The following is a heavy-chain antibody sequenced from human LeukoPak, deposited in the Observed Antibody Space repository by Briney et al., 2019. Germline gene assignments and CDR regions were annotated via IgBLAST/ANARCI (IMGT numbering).Heavy chain of an antibody. CDR2: IKTDGSEK. V-gene: IGHV3-7*01. CDR1: GFTFSTYW. D-gene: IGHD3-10*01. J-gene: IGHJ4*02. Sequence: PGGALRLSCAVSGFTFSTYWMSWVRQAPGKGLEWVANIKTDGSEKYYVDSVKGRFTISRDNAKNSLYLQMNSLRVEDTAVYYCARDWNGSGSPNDFWGQGTLVTVSS. CDR3: ARDWNGSGSPNDF.